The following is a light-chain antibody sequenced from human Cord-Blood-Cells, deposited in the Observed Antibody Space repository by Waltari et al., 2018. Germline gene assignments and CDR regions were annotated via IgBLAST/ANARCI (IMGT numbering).Light chain of an antibody. CDR1: QSLLHSNGYNY. Sequence: IVTPQSPLSLPVTPGAPASISCRSSQSLLHSNGYNYLDWYLQKPGQSQQLLIYLGSNRASGVPDRFSGSGSGTDFTLKISRVEAEDVGVYYCMQALQTPRTFGQGTKVEIK. CDR3: MQALQTPRT. J-gene: IGKJ1*01. CDR2: LGS. V-gene: IGKV2-28*01.